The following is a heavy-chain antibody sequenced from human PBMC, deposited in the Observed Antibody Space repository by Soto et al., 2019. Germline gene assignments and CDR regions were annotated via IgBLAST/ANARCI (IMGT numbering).Heavy chain of an antibody. CDR3: ARGFAIGWYTYYFDY. D-gene: IGHD6-19*01. CDR1: GGSFSGYY. J-gene: IGHJ4*02. V-gene: IGHV4-34*01. Sequence: SETLSLTCAVYGGSFSGYYWNWIRQPPGKGLEWIGEINHSGSTNYNPSLKSRVTMSVDTSKNQFSLKLNSVTAADTAVYYCARGFAIGWYTYYFDYWGQGPLVTVSS. CDR2: INHSGST.